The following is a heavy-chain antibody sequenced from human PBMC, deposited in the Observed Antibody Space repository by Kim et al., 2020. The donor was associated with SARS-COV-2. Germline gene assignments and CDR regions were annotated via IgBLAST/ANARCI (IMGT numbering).Heavy chain of an antibody. CDR2: TYYRSKWYS. D-gene: IGHD3-22*01. V-gene: IGHV6-1*01. CDR3: ARNGVMVRSAMDV. CDR1: GDTVSNNTAT. Sequence: SQTLSLTCAISGDTVSNNTATCHWIRQSPSRGLEWLGRTYYRSKWYSDYAVSVKSRITINPDTSETQFSLQLNSVTPEDTAVYYCARNGVMVRSAMDVWGQGTTVTVSS. J-gene: IGHJ6*02.